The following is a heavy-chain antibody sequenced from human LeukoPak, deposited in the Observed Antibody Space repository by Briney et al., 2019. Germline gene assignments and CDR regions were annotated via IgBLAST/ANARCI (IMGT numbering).Heavy chain of an antibody. CDR3: AKGNVGYCSSTSCYAAMWYYYGMDV. CDR1: GFTFDDYA. J-gene: IGHJ6*02. D-gene: IGHD2-2*01. Sequence: GGSLRLSCAASGFTFDDYAMHWVRQAPGKGLEWVSGISWNSGSIGYADSVKGRFTISRDNAKNSLYLQMNSLRAEGTALYYCAKGNVGYCSSTSCYAAMWYYYGMDVWGQGTTVTVSS. V-gene: IGHV3-9*01. CDR2: ISWNSGSI.